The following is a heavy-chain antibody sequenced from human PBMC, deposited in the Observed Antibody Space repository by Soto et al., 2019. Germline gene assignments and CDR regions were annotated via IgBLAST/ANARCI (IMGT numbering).Heavy chain of an antibody. CDR2: IYYGGNT. J-gene: IGHJ4*02. Sequence: QVQLQESGPGLVKPSQTLSLTCTVSGGSINSVGSSWTWFRHLPGKALEGFGYIYYGGNTYYNPSLKSRLTISLDTSNNQFSLRLGSLTAADTAVYYCARVPDGIGGGRGAYYYETGLLWGQGTLVTVSS. CDR1: GGSINSVGSS. D-gene: IGHD3-22*01. V-gene: IGHV4-31*03. CDR3: ARVPDGIGGGRGAYYYETGLL.